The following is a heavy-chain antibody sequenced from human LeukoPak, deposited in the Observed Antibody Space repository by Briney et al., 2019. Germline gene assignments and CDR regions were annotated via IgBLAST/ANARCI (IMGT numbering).Heavy chain of an antibody. CDR1: GGSISGAYIY. V-gene: IGHV4-61*02. J-gene: IGHJ4*02. Sequence: SETLSLTCTVSGGSISGAYIYWSWIRQSPGKGLEWIGRIYNSGSTSYNPSLESRVTISIDTSKNQFSLELSSVTAADTAVYYCAREGNPGGNNYGHCPDYWGQGTLVTVSS. CDR3: AREGNPGGNNYGHCPDY. CDR2: IYNSGST. D-gene: IGHD5-18*01.